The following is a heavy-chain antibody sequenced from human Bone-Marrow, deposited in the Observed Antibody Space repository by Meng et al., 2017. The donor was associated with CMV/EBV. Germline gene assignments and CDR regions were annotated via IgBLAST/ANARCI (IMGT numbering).Heavy chain of an antibody. Sequence: GGSLKISCAASGFTFSSYWMHWVRQAPGKGLVWVSRINSDGSSTSYADSVKGRFTISRDNAKNTLYLQMNSLRAEDTAVYYCARVGDFWSGYDAFDIWGQGTMVTVSS. CDR2: INSDGSST. D-gene: IGHD3-3*01. J-gene: IGHJ3*02. CDR3: ARVGDFWSGYDAFDI. CDR1: GFTFSSYW. V-gene: IGHV3-74*01.